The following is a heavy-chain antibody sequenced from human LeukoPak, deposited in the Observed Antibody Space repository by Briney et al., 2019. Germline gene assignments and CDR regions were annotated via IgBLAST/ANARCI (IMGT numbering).Heavy chain of an antibody. V-gene: IGHV3-21*01. Sequence: GGSLRLSCAASGFTFSSYSMNWVRQAPGKGLEWVSSISSSSSCIYYADSVKGRFTISRDNAKNSLYLQMNSLRAEDTAVYYCARSDYYDSSGPRAGDYWGQGTLVTVSS. CDR3: ARSDYYDSSGPRAGDY. J-gene: IGHJ4*02. D-gene: IGHD3-22*01. CDR1: GFTFSSYS. CDR2: ISSSSSCI.